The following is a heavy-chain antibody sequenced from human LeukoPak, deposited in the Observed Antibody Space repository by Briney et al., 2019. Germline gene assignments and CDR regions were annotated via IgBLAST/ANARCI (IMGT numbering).Heavy chain of an antibody. CDR2: IWHTGNT. D-gene: IGHD2-15*01. V-gene: IGHV4-4*02. CDR3: ATTLGYCGGGSCHN. J-gene: IGHJ4*02. CDR1: GFTFSSYS. Sequence: GSLRLSCVASGFTFSSYSMNWVRQAPGKGLEWIGEIWHTGNTNYNPSLKSRVTMSVDKSKNQFSLKLSSVTATDTAVYYCATTLGYCGGGSCHNWGQGTLVTVSS.